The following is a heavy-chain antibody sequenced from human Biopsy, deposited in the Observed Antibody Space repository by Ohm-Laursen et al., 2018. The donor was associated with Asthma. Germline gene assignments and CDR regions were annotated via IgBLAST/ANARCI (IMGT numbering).Heavy chain of an antibody. CDR3: ARGYSGSDRIVYYYSGLEV. CDR1: GGTFGNYA. Sequence: VASVKVSCKASGGTFGNYAISWVRQAPGLGLEWMGGLIPVLGTPDHAQMFEGRVTITADESTSTAYMELSSLSSEDTAVYYCARGYSGSDRIVYYYSGLEVWGQGTTVTVSS. J-gene: IGHJ6*02. CDR2: LIPVLGTP. V-gene: IGHV1-69*13. D-gene: IGHD5-12*01.